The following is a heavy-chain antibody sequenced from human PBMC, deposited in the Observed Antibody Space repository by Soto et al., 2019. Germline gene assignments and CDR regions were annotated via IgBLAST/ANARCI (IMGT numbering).Heavy chain of an antibody. J-gene: IGHJ6*02. CDR1: GYSFTSYD. CDR2: MNLNSGNI. D-gene: IGHD3-3*01. V-gene: IGHV1-8*01. Sequence: QVQLVQSGAEVKKPGASVKVSCKASGYSFTSYDINWVRQATGQGREWMGRMNLNSGNIGYAQKFQGRATMTRNNSIRTAYMELSSLRSEETAVYYCARSNSPGFWSGYFETGYYYGMDVWGQGTTVTVSS. CDR3: ARSNSPGFWSGYFETGYYYGMDV.